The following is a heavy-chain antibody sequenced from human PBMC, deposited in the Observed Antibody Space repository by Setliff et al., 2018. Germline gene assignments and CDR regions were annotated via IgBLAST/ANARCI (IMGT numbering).Heavy chain of an antibody. D-gene: IGHD3-22*01. CDR1: GYTFTSYP. CDR2: INTKTGKP. V-gene: IGHV7-4-1*02. J-gene: IGHJ4*02. Sequence: ASVKVSCKSSGYTFTSYPINWMRQAPGQGLEWMGWINTKTGKPTYAQAFTGRIVFSLDTSVSTAYLQISSLKADDTAVYYYARDTGVRGHEISGYYGGGFAYWGQGTPVTVSS. CDR3: ARDTGVRGHEISGYYGGGFAY.